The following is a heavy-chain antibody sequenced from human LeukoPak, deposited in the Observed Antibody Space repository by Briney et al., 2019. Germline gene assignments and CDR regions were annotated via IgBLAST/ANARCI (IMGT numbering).Heavy chain of an antibody. CDR3: AKDREDDFWSGYQYYYYYYYMDV. CDR2: IIPIFGTA. D-gene: IGHD3-3*01. Sequence: SVKVSCKASGGTFSSYAISWVRQAPGQGLEWMGGIIPIFGTANYAQKFQGRVTITADESTSTAYMELSSLRSEDTAVYYCAKDREDDFWSGYQYYYYYYYMDVWGKGTIVTVSS. J-gene: IGHJ6*03. CDR1: GGTFSSYA. V-gene: IGHV1-69*13.